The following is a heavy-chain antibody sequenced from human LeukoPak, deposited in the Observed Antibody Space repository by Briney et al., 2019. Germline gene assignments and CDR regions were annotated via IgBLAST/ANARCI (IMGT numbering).Heavy chain of an antibody. CDR3: ARDDGAALDI. D-gene: IGHD3-16*01. CDR2: INPGGGST. CDR1: GYTFTSYY. V-gene: IGHV1-46*01. Sequence: GASVKVSCKASGYTFTSYYLHWVRQAPGQGLEWMGIINPGGGSTNYAQKFQGRVTMTRDTSTSTVYMELRSLRSEDTAVYYCARDDGAALDIWGQGIMVTVSS. J-gene: IGHJ3*02.